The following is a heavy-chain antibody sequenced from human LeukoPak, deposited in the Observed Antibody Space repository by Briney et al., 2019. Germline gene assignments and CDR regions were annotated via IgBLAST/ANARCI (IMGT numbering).Heavy chain of an antibody. J-gene: IGHJ4*02. Sequence: GGSLRLSCAASGFTFSSYWMHWVRQAPGKGLVWVSRVNPQGTATTYTDSVKGRFTISRDNAKDALHLQLDNLRAEGTAVYYCARARWSSTGWFLGYWGQGTLVTVSS. CDR1: GFTFSSYW. CDR2: VNPQGTAT. CDR3: ARARWSSTGWFLGY. V-gene: IGHV3-74*03. D-gene: IGHD6-19*01.